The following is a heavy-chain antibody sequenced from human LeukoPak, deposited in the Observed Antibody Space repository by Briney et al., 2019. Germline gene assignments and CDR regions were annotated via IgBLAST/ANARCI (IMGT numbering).Heavy chain of an antibody. CDR2: IDSDGRTT. CDR3: AKHGPVPGVGYFAFDY. J-gene: IGHJ4*02. D-gene: IGHD1-26*01. Sequence: GGSLRLSCAASGFTFSGYWMHWVRQAPGKGLVLLSRIDSDGRTTSYADSVKGRFTISRDNAKNTLYLQMNSLRAEDTAVYYCAKHGPVPGVGYFAFDYWGQGTLVAVSS. CDR1: GFTFSGYW. V-gene: IGHV3-74*01.